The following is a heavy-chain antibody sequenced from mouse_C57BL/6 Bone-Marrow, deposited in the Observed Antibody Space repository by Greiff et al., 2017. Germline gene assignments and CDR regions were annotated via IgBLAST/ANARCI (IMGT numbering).Heavy chain of an antibody. CDR2: VDPSDSYT. J-gene: IGHJ4*01. CDR1: GYTFTSYW. Sequence: VQLQQPGAELVMPGASVKLSCKASGYTFTSYWMHWVKQRPGQGLEWIGEVDPSDSYTNYNQKFKGKSTLTVDKSSSTAYMQHSSLTSEDSAVYYCARGPYLPAMDYWGQGTSVTVSS. CDR3: ARGPYLPAMDY. V-gene: IGHV1-69*01.